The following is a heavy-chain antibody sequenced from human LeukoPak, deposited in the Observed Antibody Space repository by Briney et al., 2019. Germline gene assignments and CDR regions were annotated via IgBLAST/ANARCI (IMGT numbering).Heavy chain of an antibody. Sequence: VASVKVSCKASGYTFTGYYMHWVRPAPGQGLEWMGWSNPNSGVTNYEQKFQGRVTMTRDTSISTAYMELTRLRSDDTALYYCARASYSTGYGDYWGQGTLVTVSS. CDR1: GYTFTGYY. CDR3: ARASYSTGYGDY. J-gene: IGHJ4*02. V-gene: IGHV1-2*02. D-gene: IGHD5-18*01. CDR2: SNPNSGVT.